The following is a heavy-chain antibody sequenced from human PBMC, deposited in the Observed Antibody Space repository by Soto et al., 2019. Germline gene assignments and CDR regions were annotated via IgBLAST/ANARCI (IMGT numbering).Heavy chain of an antibody. CDR1: GFTFSSYG. CDR3: AKDCSSTSCQELFEGALFDY. Sequence: QVQLVESGGGVVQPGRSLRLSCAASGFTFSSYGMHWVRQAPGKGLEWVAVISYDGSNKYYADSVKGRFTISRDNSKNTLYLQMNSRRAEDTAVYYCAKDCSSTSCQELFEGALFDYWGQGTLVTVSS. CDR2: ISYDGSNK. D-gene: IGHD2-2*01. J-gene: IGHJ4*02. V-gene: IGHV3-30*18.